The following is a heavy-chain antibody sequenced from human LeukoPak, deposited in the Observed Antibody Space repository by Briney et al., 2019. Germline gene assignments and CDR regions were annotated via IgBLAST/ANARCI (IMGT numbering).Heavy chain of an antibody. V-gene: IGHV1-69*05. D-gene: IGHD4-11*01. Sequence: SVKVSCKASGGTFSSYAIIWVRQAPGQGLEWMGGIIPIFGTANYAQKFQGRVTITTDESTSTAYMELSSLRSEDTAVYYCARGESEDYSIDYWGQGTLVTVSS. CDR2: IIPIFGTA. J-gene: IGHJ4*02. CDR1: GGTFSSYA. CDR3: ARGESEDYSIDY.